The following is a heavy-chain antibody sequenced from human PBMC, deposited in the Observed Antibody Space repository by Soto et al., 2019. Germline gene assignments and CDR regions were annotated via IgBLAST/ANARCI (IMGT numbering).Heavy chain of an antibody. CDR3: GKVLVGATGHTDSDS. CDR2: IDYNGVT. Sequence: SETLSLTCTVSGGSIYRSGYYWGWIRQPPGRGLEWIGNIDYNGVTYSNPSLKSRVTISRDTSKNQFSLKLTSVTAADTALYYCGKVLVGATGHTDSDSWGPGTLATVSS. V-gene: IGHV4-39*01. J-gene: IGHJ4*02. CDR1: GGSIYRSGYY. D-gene: IGHD2-15*01.